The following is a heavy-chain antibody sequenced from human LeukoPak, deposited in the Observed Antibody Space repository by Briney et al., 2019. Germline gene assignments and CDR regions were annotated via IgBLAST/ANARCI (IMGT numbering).Heavy chain of an antibody. D-gene: IGHD5-24*01. CDR3: ARDMATITLDV. Sequence: GGSLRLSCAASGFTFSSYAMTWVRQAPGKGLEWVSAISGSGDITYYADSVKGRFTISRDNSKNTLYLQMNSLRAEDTAVYYCARDMATITLDVWGQGTTVTVSS. CDR1: GFTFSSYA. J-gene: IGHJ6*02. V-gene: IGHV3-23*01. CDR2: ISGSGDIT.